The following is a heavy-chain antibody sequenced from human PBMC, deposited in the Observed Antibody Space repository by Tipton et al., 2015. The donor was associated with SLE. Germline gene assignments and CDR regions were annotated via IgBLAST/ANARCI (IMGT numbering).Heavy chain of an antibody. Sequence: SLRLSCAASGFTFSSYAMSWVRQAPGKGLEWVAAISGSGGSTYYADSVKGRFTISRDNSKNTLYLQMNSLRAEDTAVYYCAKLELVPADTWDFDYWGQGTLVTVSS. J-gene: IGHJ4*02. V-gene: IGHV3-23*01. CDR1: GFTFSSYA. D-gene: IGHD2-2*01. CDR2: ISGSGGST. CDR3: AKLELVPADTWDFDY.